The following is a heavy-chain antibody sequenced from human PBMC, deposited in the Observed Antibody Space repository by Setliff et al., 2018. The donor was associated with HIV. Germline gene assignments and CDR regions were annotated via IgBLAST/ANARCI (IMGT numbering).Heavy chain of an antibody. J-gene: IGHJ3*01. D-gene: IGHD3-22*01. CDR1: GDTFSNYA. V-gene: IGHV1-69*06. CDR3: ARYESSGHDAFDL. Sequence: ASVKVSCKASGDTFSNYAISWVRQAPGQGLEWMGRIIPIFDTTNYAQKFQGRVTITADKSTSTAYMELSSLRSEDTAVYYCARYESSGHDAFDLWGQGTMVTVSS. CDR2: IIPIFDTT.